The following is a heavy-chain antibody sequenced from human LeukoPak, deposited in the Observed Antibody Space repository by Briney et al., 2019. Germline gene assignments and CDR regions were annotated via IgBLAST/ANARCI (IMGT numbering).Heavy chain of an antibody. V-gene: IGHV4-39*01. Sequence: SETLSLTCTVSGGSISSSSYYWGWIRQPPGKGLEWIGSIYYSGSTYYNPSLKSRVTISVDTSKNQFSLKLSSVTAADAAVYYCARHSHYDFWSGRLNWFDPWGQGTLVTVSS. D-gene: IGHD3-3*01. CDR3: ARHSHYDFWSGRLNWFDP. CDR1: GGSISSSSYY. CDR2: IYYSGST. J-gene: IGHJ5*02.